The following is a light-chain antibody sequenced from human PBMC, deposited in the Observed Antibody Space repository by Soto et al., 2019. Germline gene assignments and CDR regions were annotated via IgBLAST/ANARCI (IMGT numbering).Light chain of an antibody. V-gene: IGKV1-27*01. CDR1: QGISNY. CDR2: SAS. J-gene: IGKJ1*01. CDR3: QKYNSALWT. Sequence: DIQMTQSPSSLSASVGDRVTITCRASQGISNYLAWYQQKPGKVPQLLIYSASVLQSGVPSRFSGSGSETDFTLTISSLQPEDVATYYCQKYNSALWTFGHGTKVEIK.